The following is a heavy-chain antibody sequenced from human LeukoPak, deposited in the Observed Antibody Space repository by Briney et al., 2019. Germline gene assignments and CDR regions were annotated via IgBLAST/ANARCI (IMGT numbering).Heavy chain of an antibody. D-gene: IGHD2-21*02. V-gene: IGHV1-2*06. CDR3: ARDYCGGDCFPDY. CDR1: GYTFTGYY. CDR2: INPNSGDT. Sequence: ASVKVSCKASGYTFTGYYVHWVRQAPGQGLEWMGRINPNSGDTNYAQKFQGKVTMTRDTSISTAYMELSRLRSDDTAVYYCARDYCGGDCFPDYWGQGTLVTVSS. J-gene: IGHJ4*02.